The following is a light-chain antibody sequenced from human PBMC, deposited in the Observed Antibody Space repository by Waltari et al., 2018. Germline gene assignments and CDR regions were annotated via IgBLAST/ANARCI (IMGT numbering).Light chain of an antibody. J-gene: IGLJ2*01. CDR1: NIGRKS. V-gene: IGLV3-21*04. CDR3: QVWDSSSDHVV. Sequence: SYLLTQPPSESVAPGKTARITCGGKNIGRKSGHWYQQKPGQAPLLVIYYDSDRPSGIPERFSGTKSGNTATLTISRAEAGDEADYYCQVWDSSSDHVVFGGGTKLTVL. CDR2: YDS.